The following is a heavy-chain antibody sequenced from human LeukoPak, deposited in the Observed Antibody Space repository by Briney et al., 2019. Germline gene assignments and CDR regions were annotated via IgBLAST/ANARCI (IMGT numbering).Heavy chain of an antibody. CDR1: GYRFTDYF. J-gene: IGHJ4*01. D-gene: IGHD2-2*01. CDR2: INPNNGGT. Sequence: GASVTVSCKASGYRFTDYFVHWVRQAPGQGLEWMGWINPNNGGTNYAQKFYGRVTMTTVTSTTTAYMELNRLTSDDTAAYYCARELGFCSSSSCPLYYYWGQGTLVTVSS. V-gene: IGHV1-2*02. CDR3: ARELGFCSSSSCPLYYY.